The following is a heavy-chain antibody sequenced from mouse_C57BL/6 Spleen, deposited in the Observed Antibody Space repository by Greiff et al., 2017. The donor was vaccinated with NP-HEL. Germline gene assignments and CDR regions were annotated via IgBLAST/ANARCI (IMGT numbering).Heavy chain of an antibody. J-gene: IGHJ2*01. CDR2: ISSGGSYT. V-gene: IGHV5-6*01. CDR3: ARQGTMITTGRLYFDY. Sequence: EVKLMESGGDLVKPGGSLKLSCAASGFTFSSYGMSWVRQTPDKRLEWVATISSGGSYTYYPDSVKGRFTISRDNAKNTLYLQMSSLKSEDTAMYYCARQGTMITTGRLYFDYWGQGTTLTVSS. CDR1: GFTFSSYG. D-gene: IGHD2-4*01.